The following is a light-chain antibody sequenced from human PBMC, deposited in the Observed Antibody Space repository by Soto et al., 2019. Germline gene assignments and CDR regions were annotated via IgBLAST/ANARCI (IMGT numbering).Light chain of an antibody. Sequence: EVLLTQSPATLSLSPGESVTLSCRASQSISTYLAWYQQKSGQAPRLLIYDASYRATGIPARFSGSGAATDFTLTISSLEPEDFAVYHCQQRSSWPLPFGGGTKVQI. CDR1: QSISTY. CDR3: QQRSSWPLP. J-gene: IGKJ4*01. CDR2: DAS. V-gene: IGKV3-11*01.